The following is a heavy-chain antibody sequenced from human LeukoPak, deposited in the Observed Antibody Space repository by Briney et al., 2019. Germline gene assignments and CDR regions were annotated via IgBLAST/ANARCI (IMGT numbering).Heavy chain of an antibody. Sequence: GGSLRLSCPASGFTFSSYGMHWVRQAPGKGLEWVAFIWHDGSNKYYVDSVKGRFTISRDNSKNKLYLQMNSLRAEDTAVYYCAKGYCRSTTCPVDYRGQGTLVTDST. V-gene: IGHV3-30*02. D-gene: IGHD2-2*01. J-gene: IGHJ4*02. CDR1: GFTFSSYG. CDR2: IWHDGSNK. CDR3: AKGYCRSTTCPVDY.